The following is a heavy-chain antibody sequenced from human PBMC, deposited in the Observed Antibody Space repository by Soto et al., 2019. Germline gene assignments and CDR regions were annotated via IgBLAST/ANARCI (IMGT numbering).Heavy chain of an antibody. Sequence: SETLSLTCTVSGGSISSGDYYWSWIRQPPGKGLEWIGYIYYSGSTNYNPSLKSRVTISVDTSKNQFSLKLSSVTAADTAFFYCARDLRRDYGDSGAFDIWGQGTMVTVSS. CDR3: ARDLRRDYGDSGAFDI. CDR2: IYYSGST. CDR1: GGSISSGDYY. D-gene: IGHD4-17*01. J-gene: IGHJ3*02. V-gene: IGHV4-61*08.